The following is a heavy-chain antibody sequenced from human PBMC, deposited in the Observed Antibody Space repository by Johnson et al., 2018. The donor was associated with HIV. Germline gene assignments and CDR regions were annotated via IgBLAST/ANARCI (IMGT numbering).Heavy chain of an antibody. D-gene: IGHD6-19*01. Sequence: QVQLVESGGGVVQPGRSLRLSCAASGFTFSSYAMHWVRQAPGKGLEWVAVISYDGSNKYYADSVKGRFTISRDNSMHTMYLQMNSLRAEDTAVYYCAGQVRAFDIWGQGT. J-gene: IGHJ3*02. CDR2: ISYDGSNK. CDR1: GFTFSSYA. V-gene: IGHV3-30*04. CDR3: AGQVRAFDI.